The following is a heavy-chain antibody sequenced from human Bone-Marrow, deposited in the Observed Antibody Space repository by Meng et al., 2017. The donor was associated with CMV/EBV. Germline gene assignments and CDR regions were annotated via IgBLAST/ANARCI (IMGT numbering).Heavy chain of an antibody. CDR1: GFTFSSYW. J-gene: IGHJ4*02. CDR3: ARGRRAGYYFDY. D-gene: IGHD6-13*01. CDR2: INSDGSST. V-gene: IGHV3-74*01. Sequence: GGSLRLSCAASGFTFSSYWMHWVRQAPGKGLVWVSRINSDGSSTSYADSVKGRFTISRDNSKNTLYLQMNSLRVEDTAVYYCARGRRAGYYFDYWGQGMLVTVSS.